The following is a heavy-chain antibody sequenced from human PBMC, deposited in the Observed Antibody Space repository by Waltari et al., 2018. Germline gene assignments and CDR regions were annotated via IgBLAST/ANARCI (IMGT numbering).Heavy chain of an antibody. Sequence: EVQLVESGGGLIQPGGSLRLSCVASGFTVSSNYMSWVRQAPGKGLEWVVGIYSGGTTYYADSVKGRFTISRDKSKNTLYLQMNSLGAEDTAVYYCARVTRYHYYYYYMDVWGKGTTVTVSS. V-gene: IGHV3-53*01. D-gene: IGHD2-2*01. J-gene: IGHJ6*03. CDR1: GFTVSSNY. CDR2: IYSGGTT. CDR3: ARVTRYHYYYYYMDV.